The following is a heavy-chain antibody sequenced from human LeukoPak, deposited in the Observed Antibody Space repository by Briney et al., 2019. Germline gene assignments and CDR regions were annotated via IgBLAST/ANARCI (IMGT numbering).Heavy chain of an antibody. J-gene: IGHJ4*02. CDR1: GYTFTGYY. CDR2: INPNSGGT. Sequence: GASVKVSCKASGYTFTGYYMHWVRQAPGQGLEWMGWINPNSGGTNYAQKFQGRVTMTRDTSVSTAYMELSGLRSDDTAVYYCARARDYGVLFDYWGQGTLVTVSS. V-gene: IGHV1-2*02. CDR3: ARARDYGVLFDY. D-gene: IGHD4-17*01.